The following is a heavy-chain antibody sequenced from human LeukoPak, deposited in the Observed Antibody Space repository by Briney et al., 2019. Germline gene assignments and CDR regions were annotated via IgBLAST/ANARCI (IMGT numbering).Heavy chain of an antibody. J-gene: IGHJ4*02. D-gene: IGHD5-24*01. Sequence: GGPLRLSCAASGFTFSSYWLSWVRQAPGKGLEWVANIKQDGSEKYYVDSVKGRFTISRDNAKNSLYLQMNSLRAEDTAVYYCVGEMATIRDYWGQGNLVTVSS. CDR1: GFTFSSYW. CDR2: IKQDGSEK. CDR3: VGEMATIRDY. V-gene: IGHV3-7*01.